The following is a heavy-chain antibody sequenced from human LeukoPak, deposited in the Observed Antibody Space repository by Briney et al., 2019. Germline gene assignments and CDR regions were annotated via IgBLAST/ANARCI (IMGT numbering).Heavy chain of an antibody. V-gene: IGHV3-7*03. CDR3: VRGLVGYCSGGAWDGTCFDY. D-gene: IGHD2-15*01. CDR1: GFAFSSYW. Sequence: GGSLRLSCAASGFAFSSYWMSWVRQAPGKGLEWVAIIKQDGNQKNYVDSVKGRYTISRDNAKNSLYLQMNSLRAEDTAVYYCVRGLVGYCSGGAWDGTCFDYWGQGTLVSVSS. CDR2: IKQDGNQK. J-gene: IGHJ4*02.